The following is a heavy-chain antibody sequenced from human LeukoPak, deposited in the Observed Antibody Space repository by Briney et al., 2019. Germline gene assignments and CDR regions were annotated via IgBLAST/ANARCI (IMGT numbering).Heavy chain of an antibody. D-gene: IGHD5-12*01. V-gene: IGHV3-33*06. CDR2: IWYDGSNK. CDR3: AKGIGGSGYDFGGLFDY. Sequence: GGSLRLSCAASGFTFSSYGMHWVRQAPGKGLEWVAVIWYDGSNKYYADSVKGRFTISRDNSKNTLYLQMNSLRAGDTAIYYCAKGIGGSGYDFGGLFDYWGQGTLVTVSS. CDR1: GFTFSSYG. J-gene: IGHJ4*02.